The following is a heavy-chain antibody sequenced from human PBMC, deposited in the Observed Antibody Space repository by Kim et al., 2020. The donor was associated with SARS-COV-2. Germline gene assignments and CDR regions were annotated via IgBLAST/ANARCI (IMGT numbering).Heavy chain of an antibody. CDR3: GGRAYDCGSGTLDY. Sequence: PCLKCRVTISGERSKNQFSLKLSSVTAADTAVYYCGGRAYDCGSGTLDYWGQGTLVTVSS. J-gene: IGHJ4*02. D-gene: IGHD3-3*01. V-gene: IGHV4-31*02.